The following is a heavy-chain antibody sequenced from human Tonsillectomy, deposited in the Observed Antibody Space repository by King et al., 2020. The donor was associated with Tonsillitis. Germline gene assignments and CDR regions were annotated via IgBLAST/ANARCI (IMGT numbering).Heavy chain of an antibody. V-gene: IGHV5-51*01. Sequence: VQLVQSGAEVKKPGESLKISCKGSGYTLSTSWIGWVRQVPGKGLEWIGIIYPADSDTKYSPSFQGQVTISADRSISTAYLQWSSLKASDTAMYYCATLSRLLPHGTFDIWGQGTMVTVSS. D-gene: IGHD3-22*01. J-gene: IGHJ3*02. CDR1: GYTLSTSW. CDR3: ATLSRLLPHGTFDI. CDR2: IYPADSDT.